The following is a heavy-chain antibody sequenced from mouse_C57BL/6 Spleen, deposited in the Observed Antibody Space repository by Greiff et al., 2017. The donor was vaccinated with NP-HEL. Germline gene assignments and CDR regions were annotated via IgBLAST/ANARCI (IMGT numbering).Heavy chain of an antibody. CDR2: IYWDDAK. CDR3: ARTPYYGSSPGYFDY. Sequence: QVTLKVCGPGILQSSQTLSLTCSFSGFSLSTSGMGVSWIRQPSGKGLEWLAHIYWDDAKRYNPSLKSRLPISKDTSRNQVFLKITSVDTADTATYYGARTPYYGSSPGYFDYWGQGTTLTVSS. J-gene: IGHJ2*01. V-gene: IGHV8-12*01. D-gene: IGHD1-1*01. CDR1: GFSLSTSGMG.